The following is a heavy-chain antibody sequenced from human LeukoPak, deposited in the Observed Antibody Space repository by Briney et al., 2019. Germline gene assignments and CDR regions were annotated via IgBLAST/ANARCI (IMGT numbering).Heavy chain of an antibody. CDR2: IGPSSSISYLST. V-gene: IGHV3-48*01. Sequence: PGGSLRLSCVAYGFSLGDFNMIWVHQAPGKGLEWLSYIGPSSSISYLSTYYAQSAKGRFTISRDIASNSLFLQMSSLRVEDTAIYYCARGWGGYSSYPPDYWGQGTLVTVSS. D-gene: IGHD5-12*01. J-gene: IGHJ4*02. CDR1: GFSLGDFN. CDR3: ARGWGGYSSYPPDY.